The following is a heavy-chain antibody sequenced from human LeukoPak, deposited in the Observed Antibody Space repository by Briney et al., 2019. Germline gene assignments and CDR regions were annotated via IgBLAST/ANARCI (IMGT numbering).Heavy chain of an antibody. CDR3: ARGGNGWPNWFDP. V-gene: IGHV4-59*01. Sequence: SETLCLTCTVSGGSISSDYWSWIRQPPGKGLEWIGYIHYSGSTNYNPSLKSRVTISVDTSKNQFSLKLSSVTAADTAVYYCARGGNGWPNWFDPWGQGALVTVSS. J-gene: IGHJ5*02. CDR1: GGSISSDY. D-gene: IGHD6-19*01. CDR2: IHYSGST.